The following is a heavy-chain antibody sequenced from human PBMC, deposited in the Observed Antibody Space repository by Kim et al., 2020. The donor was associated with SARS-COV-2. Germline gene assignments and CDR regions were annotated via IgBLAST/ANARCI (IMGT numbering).Heavy chain of an antibody. D-gene: IGHD6-13*01. V-gene: IGHV7-4-1*02. Sequence: ASVKVSCKASGYTFTSYAMNWVRQAPGQGLEWMGWINTNTGNPTYAQGFTGRFVFSLDTSVSTAYLQISSLKAEDTAVYYCARGPQPYSSSWEYYYYGMDVWGQGTTVTVSS. CDR3: ARGPQPYSSSWEYYYYGMDV. J-gene: IGHJ6*02. CDR2: INTNTGNP. CDR1: GYTFTSYA.